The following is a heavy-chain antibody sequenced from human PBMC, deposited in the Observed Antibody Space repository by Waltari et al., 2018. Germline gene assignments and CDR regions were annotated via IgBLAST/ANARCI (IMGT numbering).Heavy chain of an antibody. CDR1: GYSISSGYY. V-gene: IGHV4-38-2*01. CDR3: ARHPRIRGDPFDAFDI. D-gene: IGHD4-17*01. Sequence: QVQLQESGPGLVKPSETLSLTCAVSGYSISSGYYWGWIRQPPGKGLEWIGSIYHSGGTDYNPSLKSRVTIPVDTSKNQFSLKLSSVTAADTAVYYCARHPRIRGDPFDAFDIWGQGTMVTVSS. J-gene: IGHJ3*02. CDR2: IYHSGGT.